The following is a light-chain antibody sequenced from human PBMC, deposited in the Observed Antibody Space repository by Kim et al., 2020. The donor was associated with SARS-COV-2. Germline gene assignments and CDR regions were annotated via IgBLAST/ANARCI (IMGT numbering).Light chain of an antibody. CDR1: SGHSSYI. CDR2: LEGSGSY. V-gene: IGLV4-60*03. Sequence: QLVLTQSSSASASLGSSVKLTCTLSSGHSSYIIAWHQQQPGKAPRYLMKLEGSGSYNKGSGVPDRFSGSSSGADRYLTISNLQSEDEADYYCETWDSSTQVFGGGTKVTVL. CDR3: ETWDSSTQV. J-gene: IGLJ3*02.